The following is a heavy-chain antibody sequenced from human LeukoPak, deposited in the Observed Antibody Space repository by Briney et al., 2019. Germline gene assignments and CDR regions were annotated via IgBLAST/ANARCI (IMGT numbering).Heavy chain of an antibody. D-gene: IGHD3-3*01. CDR1: GGSFSGYY. CDR2: INHSGST. Sequence: PSETLSLTCAVYGGSFSGYYWSWIRQPPGKGLEWIGEINHSGSTNYNPSLKSRVTISVDTSKNQFSLKLSSVTAADTAVYYCARGARAIFGVVTLNWFDPWSQGTLVTVSS. CDR3: ARGARAIFGVVTLNWFDP. J-gene: IGHJ5*02. V-gene: IGHV4-34*01.